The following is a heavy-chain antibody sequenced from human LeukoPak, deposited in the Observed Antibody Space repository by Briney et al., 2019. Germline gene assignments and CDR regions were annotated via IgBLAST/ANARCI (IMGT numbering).Heavy chain of an antibody. CDR2: IYPRDSDT. D-gene: IGHD3-10*01. J-gene: IGHJ4*02. CDR3: ASVGFGELYSY. V-gene: IGHV5-51*01. Sequence: GESLKISCKGSVYIFTTYCIGWVRQMPGKGLEWMGIIYPRDSDTRYSPSSQVQVTISADKSISTAYLQWSSLKASDTAMYYCASVGFGELYSYWGQGTLVTVSS. CDR1: VYIFTTYC.